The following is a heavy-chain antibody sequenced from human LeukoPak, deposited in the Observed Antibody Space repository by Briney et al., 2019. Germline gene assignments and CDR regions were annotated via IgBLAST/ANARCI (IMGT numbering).Heavy chain of an antibody. D-gene: IGHD1-26*01. Sequence: GGSLRLSCAASGFNFGSFAMIWVRQAPGKGLEWVSSISGGDSITHYADSVKGRFTISRDNSKNTLYLQMNSLRAEDTAIYYCARVSVYGGTYPDAFDMWSEGPLVTVSS. CDR2: ISGGDSIT. J-gene: IGHJ3*02. CDR1: GFNFGSFA. CDR3: ARVSVYGGTYPDAFDM. V-gene: IGHV3-23*01.